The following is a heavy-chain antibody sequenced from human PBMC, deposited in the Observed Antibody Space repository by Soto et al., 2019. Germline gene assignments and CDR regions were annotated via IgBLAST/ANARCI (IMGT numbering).Heavy chain of an antibody. D-gene: IGHD3-3*01. CDR1: GFTFSDYG. CDR2: ISYDGSSK. V-gene: IGHV3-30*19. J-gene: IGHJ5*02. Sequence: QVQLVESGGGVVQPGRSLRLSCAASGFTFSDYGMHWVRQAPGKGVEWVALISYDGSSKQYADSVRGRFTISRDNSENTLYLQMNSLRAEDTAIYYCARGYTSGYPSNWFDPWGQGTLVTVSS. CDR3: ARGYTSGYPSNWFDP.